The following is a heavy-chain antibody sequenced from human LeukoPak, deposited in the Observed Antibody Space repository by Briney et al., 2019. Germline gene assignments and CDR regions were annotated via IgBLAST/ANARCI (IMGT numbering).Heavy chain of an antibody. CDR1: GFTFSSYW. V-gene: IGHV3-74*01. Sequence: GGTLRLSCAASGFTFSSYWMHWVRQAPGKGLVWVSRINTGGSTTDYADSVKGRFTISRDNAKNTLYLQMNSLRAEDTAVYYCSRDLRGRDDYWGQGILVIVSS. CDR2: INTGGSTT. D-gene: IGHD5-24*01. J-gene: IGHJ4*02. CDR3: SRDLRGRDDY.